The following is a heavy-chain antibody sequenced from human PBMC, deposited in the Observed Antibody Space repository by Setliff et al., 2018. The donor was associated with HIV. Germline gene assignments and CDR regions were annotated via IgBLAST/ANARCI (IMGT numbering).Heavy chain of an antibody. Sequence: GGSLRLSCAASGFTFDDYAMHWGRQAPGKGLEWVSGINWNSGTIYYADSVKGRFTISRDNAKNSLYLQMNSLRAEDTAVYYCAKDIVAPGLFLDYWGQGTLVTVSS. D-gene: IGHD5-12*01. V-gene: IGHV3-9*01. CDR1: GFTFDDYA. CDR3: AKDIVAPGLFLDY. J-gene: IGHJ4*02. CDR2: INWNSGTI.